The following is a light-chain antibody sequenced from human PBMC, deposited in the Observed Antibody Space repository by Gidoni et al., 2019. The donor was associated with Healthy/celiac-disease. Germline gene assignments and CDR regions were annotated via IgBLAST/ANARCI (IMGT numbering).Light chain of an antibody. J-gene: IGLJ2*01. CDR3: SSYTSSSTLV. Sequence: QSALTHPASVSGSPGQSITISCTGTSSDVGGYNYVSWYQHHPGKAPKLRIYEVSNRPSGVSNRFSGSKSGNTASLTISGLQAEDESDYYCSSYTSSSTLVFGGGTKLTVL. CDR1: SSDVGGYNY. V-gene: IGLV2-14*01. CDR2: EVS.